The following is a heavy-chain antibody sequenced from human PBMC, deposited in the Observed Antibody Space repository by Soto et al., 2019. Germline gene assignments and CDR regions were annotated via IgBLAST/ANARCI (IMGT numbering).Heavy chain of an antibody. CDR3: AREGRICSGGSCYPVPFDY. V-gene: IGHV3-33*01. CDR1: GFTFSSYG. Sequence: QVPLVESGGGVVQPGRSLRLSCAASGFTFSSYGMHWVRQAPGKGLEWVAVIWYDGSNKYYADSVKGRFTISRDNSKNTLYMQMNRLRAEDTAVYYCAREGRICSGGSCYPVPFDYWGQGTLGTVSS. D-gene: IGHD2-15*01. CDR2: IWYDGSNK. J-gene: IGHJ4*02.